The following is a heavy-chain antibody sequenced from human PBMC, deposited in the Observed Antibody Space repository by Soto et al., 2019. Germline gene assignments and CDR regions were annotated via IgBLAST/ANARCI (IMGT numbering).Heavy chain of an antibody. CDR3: ARSATYGQLVLGY. V-gene: IGHV1-3*01. Sequence: GASVKVSCKASGYTFTSYAMHWVLQAPGQRLEWMGWINAGNGNTKYSQKFQGRVTITRDTSASTAYMELSSLRSEDTAVYYCARSATYGQLVLGYWGQGTLVTVSS. CDR1: GYTFTSYA. J-gene: IGHJ4*02. D-gene: IGHD6-6*01. CDR2: INAGNGNT.